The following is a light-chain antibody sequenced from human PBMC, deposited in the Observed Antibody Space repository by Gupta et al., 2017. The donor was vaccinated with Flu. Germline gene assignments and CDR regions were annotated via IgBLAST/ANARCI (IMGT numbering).Light chain of an antibody. Sequence: QSALTQPASVSGSPGQSLTISCTGTSSDVGGYNYVSWHQQHPGKAPKLMIYEVSNRPSGVSNRFSGSKSGNTASLTISGLQAEDEADYYCSSYTSSSTPVFGGGTKLTVL. J-gene: IGLJ3*02. CDR1: SSDVGGYNY. CDR2: EVS. CDR3: SSYTSSSTPV. V-gene: IGLV2-14*01.